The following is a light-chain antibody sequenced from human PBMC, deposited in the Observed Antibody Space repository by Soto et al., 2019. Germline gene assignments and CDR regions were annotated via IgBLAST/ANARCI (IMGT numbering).Light chain of an antibody. J-gene: IGKJ1*01. Sequence: DIQMTQSPSSVSASVGDRVTITCRASQGISSWLAWYQQKPGKAPKLLIYKAPTLKSGVPSRFSGSGSGTEFTLTINSLQPDDFATYYCQQYDTYWTFGQGTKVDIK. V-gene: IGKV1-5*03. CDR3: QQYDTYWT. CDR1: QGISSW. CDR2: KAP.